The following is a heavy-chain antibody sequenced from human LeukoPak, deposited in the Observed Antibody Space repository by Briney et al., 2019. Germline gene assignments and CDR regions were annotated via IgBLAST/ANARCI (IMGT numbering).Heavy chain of an antibody. CDR1: GGTFSSHA. Sequence: ASVKVSCKASGGTFSSHAVSWVRQAPGQGLEWMGIINPSGGSTSYAQKFQGRGTMTRDMSTSTVYMELSSLRSEDTGVYYCARWLYYDSSGYFGYWGQGTLVTVSS. D-gene: IGHD3-22*01. J-gene: IGHJ4*02. CDR3: ARWLYYDSSGYFGY. CDR2: INPSGGST. V-gene: IGHV1-46*01.